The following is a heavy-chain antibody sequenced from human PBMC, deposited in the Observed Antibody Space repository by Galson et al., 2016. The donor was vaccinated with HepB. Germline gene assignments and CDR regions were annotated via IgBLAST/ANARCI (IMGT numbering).Heavy chain of an antibody. CDR3: AREFDY. CDR1: GFTFSSHG. V-gene: IGHV3-30*02. CDR2: IRYDGSNK. Sequence: SLRLSCAASGFTFSSHGMHWVRQAPGRGLEWVTFIRYDGSNKYYADSVKGRFTISRDNSKNTLYLQMNSLRAEDTAVYYCAREFDYWGQGTLVTVSS. J-gene: IGHJ4*02.